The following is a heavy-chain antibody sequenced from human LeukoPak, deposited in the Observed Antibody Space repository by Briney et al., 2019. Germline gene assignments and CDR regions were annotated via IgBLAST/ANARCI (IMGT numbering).Heavy chain of an antibody. D-gene: IGHD5-12*01. CDR3: AGWGVATESIDY. J-gene: IGHJ4*02. CDR2: IIPIFGTA. CDR1: GGTFSSYA. V-gene: IGHV1-69*13. Sequence: ASVKVSCKASGGTFSSYAISWVRQAPGQGLEWMGGIIPIFGTANYAQKFQGRVTITADESTSTAYMELSSLRSEDTAVYYCAGWGVATESIDYWGQGTLVTVSS.